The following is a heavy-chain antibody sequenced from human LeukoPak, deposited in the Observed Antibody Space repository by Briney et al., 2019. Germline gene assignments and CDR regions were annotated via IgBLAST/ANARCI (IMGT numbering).Heavy chain of an antibody. V-gene: IGHV4-39*07. D-gene: IGHD3-10*01. Sequence: SETLSLTCTVSGGSISSSSYYWGWIRQPPGKGLEWIGSIYYSGSTYYNPSLKCRVTISVDTSKNQFSLKLSSVTAADTTVYYCARGAYYYCSGSYLYWGQGTLVTVSS. J-gene: IGHJ4*02. CDR3: ARGAYYYCSGSYLY. CDR2: IYYSGST. CDR1: GGSISSSSYY.